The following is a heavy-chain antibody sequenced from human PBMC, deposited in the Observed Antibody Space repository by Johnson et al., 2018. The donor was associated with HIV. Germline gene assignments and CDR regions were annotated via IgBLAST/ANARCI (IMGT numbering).Heavy chain of an antibody. J-gene: IGHJ3*02. Sequence: VQLVESGGGLVQPGGSLRLSCAASGFAVSSNYMSWVRQAPGKGLEWVSGVTGTGGDTYYAASVKGRFTISRDSSKNMLYLQMNSLRTEDTAVYYCGRDINYSNYVTDAFDIWGQGTVVTVSS. D-gene: IGHD4-11*01. V-gene: IGHV3-66*02. CDR3: GRDINYSNYVTDAFDI. CDR2: TGTGGDT. CDR1: GFAVSSNY.